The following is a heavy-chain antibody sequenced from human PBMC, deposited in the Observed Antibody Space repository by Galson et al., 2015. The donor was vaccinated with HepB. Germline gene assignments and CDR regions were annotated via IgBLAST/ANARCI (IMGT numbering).Heavy chain of an antibody. CDR2: ISYDGSNK. CDR3: ARSGSGSYHRRGTFDY. CDR1: GFTFSSYA. V-gene: IGHV3-30-3*01. Sequence: SLRLSCAASGFTFSSYAMHWVRQAPGKGLEWVAVISYDGSNKYYADSVKGRFTISRDNSKNTLYLQMNSLRAEDTAVYYCARSGSGSYHRRGTFDYWGQGTLVTVSS. D-gene: IGHD1-26*01. J-gene: IGHJ4*02.